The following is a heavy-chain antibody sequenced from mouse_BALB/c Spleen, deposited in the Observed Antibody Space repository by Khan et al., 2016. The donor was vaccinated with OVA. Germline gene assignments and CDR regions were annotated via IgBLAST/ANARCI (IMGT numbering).Heavy chain of an antibody. Sequence: EVELVESGGDLVQPGGSRKLSCAASGFTFSSFGMHWVRQAPEKGLEWVAYINSGSSTIYYADPVKGRFTISRDNPKNTLYLQMTSLRSEDTAMYYWARGSWAYWGQGTTLTVSS. D-gene: IGHD4-1*01. CDR2: INSGSSTI. CDR1: GFTFSSFG. CDR3: ARGSWAY. V-gene: IGHV5-17*02. J-gene: IGHJ2*01.